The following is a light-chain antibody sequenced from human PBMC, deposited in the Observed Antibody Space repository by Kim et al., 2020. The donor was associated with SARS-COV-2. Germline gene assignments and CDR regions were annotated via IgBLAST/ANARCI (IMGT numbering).Light chain of an antibody. CDR3: QQYNNWRT. CDR1: QSVKSN. Sequence: SVSPGERATLSCGASQSVKSNLAWYQQKPGQAPRLLIYDASTRATGIPARFSGSGSGTEFTLTISSLQSEDFAAYYCQQYNNWRTFGQGTKVDIK. CDR2: DAS. V-gene: IGKV3-15*01. J-gene: IGKJ1*01.